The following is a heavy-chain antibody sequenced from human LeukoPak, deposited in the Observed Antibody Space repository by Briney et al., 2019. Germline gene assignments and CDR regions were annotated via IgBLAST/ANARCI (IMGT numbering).Heavy chain of an antibody. Sequence: PGGSLRLSCSASGFTFSTYAMSWVRQAPGKGLEWISAITGSGESAYYADSVKGRFTISRDSSKNTLYLQMNSLRAEDTAVYYCLRGMSNWGQGTLVTVSS. CDR3: LRGMSN. CDR2: ITGSGESA. V-gene: IGHV3-23*01. CDR1: GFTFSTYA. J-gene: IGHJ4*02.